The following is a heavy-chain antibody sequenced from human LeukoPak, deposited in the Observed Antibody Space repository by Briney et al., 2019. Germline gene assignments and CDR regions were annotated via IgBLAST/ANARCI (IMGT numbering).Heavy chain of an antibody. CDR1: GFTFSSYA. Sequence: PGGSLRLSSAASGFTFSSYAMSWVRQAPGKGLEWVSAISGSSGSTYYADSVKGRFTISRDNSKNTLYLQMNSLRAEDTAVYYCAKDYDILTGSEYWGQGTLVTVSS. CDR2: ISGSSGST. V-gene: IGHV3-23*01. CDR3: AKDYDILTGSEY. D-gene: IGHD3-9*01. J-gene: IGHJ4*02.